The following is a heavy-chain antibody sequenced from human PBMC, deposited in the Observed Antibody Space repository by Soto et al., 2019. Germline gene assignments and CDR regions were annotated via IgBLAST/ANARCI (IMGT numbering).Heavy chain of an antibody. CDR3: AHSGARWPEGNYGSGSYYSYYFDY. CDR1: GFTFSSYG. J-gene: IGHJ4*02. V-gene: IGHV3-30*03. CDR2: ISYDGSNK. D-gene: IGHD3-10*01. Sequence: QVQLVESGGGVVQPGRSLRLSCAASGFTFSSYGMHWVRQAPGKGLEWVAVISYDGSNKYYADSVKGRFTISRDNSKNTLYLQMNSLRAEDTAVYYCAHSGARWPEGNYGSGSYYSYYFDYWGQGTLVTVSS.